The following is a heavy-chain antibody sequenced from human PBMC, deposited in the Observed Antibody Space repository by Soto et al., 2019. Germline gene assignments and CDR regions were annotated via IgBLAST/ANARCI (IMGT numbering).Heavy chain of an antibody. V-gene: IGHV4-39*01. CDR3: ASIAAAGPLTPFNFDY. Sequence: SETLSLTCTVSGGSISSSSYYWGWIRQPPGKGLEWIGSIYYSGSTYYNPSLKSRVTISVDTSKNQFSLKLSSVTAADTAVYYCASIAAAGPLTPFNFDYWGQGTLVTVSS. J-gene: IGHJ4*02. CDR2: IYYSGST. CDR1: GGSISSSSYY. D-gene: IGHD6-13*01.